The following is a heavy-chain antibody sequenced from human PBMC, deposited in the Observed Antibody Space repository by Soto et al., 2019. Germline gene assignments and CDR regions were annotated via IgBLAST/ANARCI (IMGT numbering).Heavy chain of an antibody. V-gene: IGHV3-23*01. CDR3: AKDQGSSWYEIDY. CDR1: GFTFSNYA. CDR2: ISGSGGST. Sequence: EVQLLESGGGLVQPGGPLILSCAASGFTFSNYAVTWFRQAPGKGLEWVSTISGSGGSTYYADTVKGRFTISRENSKNTLYLQMTSLRAEDTAVYYCAKDQGSSWYEIDYWGQGTLVTVSS. J-gene: IGHJ4*02. D-gene: IGHD6-13*01.